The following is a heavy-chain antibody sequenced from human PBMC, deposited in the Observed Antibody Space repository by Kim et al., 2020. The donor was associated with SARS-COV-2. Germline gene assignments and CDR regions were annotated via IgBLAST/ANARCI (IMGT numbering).Heavy chain of an antibody. CDR1: GFSVSLNY. CDR3: TRDTLLTY. Sequence: GGSLRLSCAASGFSVSLNYMTWVRQSPGKGLEWVATIYSGGSTYIEDSVKGRFAISRDDSKNTLYLQMNSLRAEDTAMYFCTRDTLLTYWGQVTLVTVSS. CDR2: IYSGGST. V-gene: IGHV3-53*01. J-gene: IGHJ4*02. D-gene: IGHD3-9*01.